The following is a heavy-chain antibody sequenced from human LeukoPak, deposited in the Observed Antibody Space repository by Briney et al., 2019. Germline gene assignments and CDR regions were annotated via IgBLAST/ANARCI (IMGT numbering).Heavy chain of an antibody. V-gene: IGHV1-46*01. D-gene: IGHD2-2*01. Sequence: GASVKVSCKASGYTFTSYYMHWVRQAPGQGLEWMGIINPNSGGTSYAQKFQGRVTMTRDMSTSTVYMELGSLISEDTAVYYCAITAENNIVVVPAAMDYWGQGTLVTVSS. CDR2: INPNSGGT. J-gene: IGHJ4*02. CDR3: AITAENNIVVVPAAMDY. CDR1: GYTFTSYY.